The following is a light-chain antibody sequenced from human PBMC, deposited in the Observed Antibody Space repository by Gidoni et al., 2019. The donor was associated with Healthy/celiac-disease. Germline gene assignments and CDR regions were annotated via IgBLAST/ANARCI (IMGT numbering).Light chain of an antibody. Sequence: QSALTQPASVSGSPGPSITISCTGTSSDVGGYNYVSWYQQHPGKAPKLMIYDVSNRPSGVSNRFSGSKSGNTASLTISGRQAEDEADYYCSSYTSSSTLEVFGTGTKVTVL. CDR1: SSDVGGYNY. CDR2: DVS. J-gene: IGLJ1*01. CDR3: SSYTSSSTLEV. V-gene: IGLV2-14*01.